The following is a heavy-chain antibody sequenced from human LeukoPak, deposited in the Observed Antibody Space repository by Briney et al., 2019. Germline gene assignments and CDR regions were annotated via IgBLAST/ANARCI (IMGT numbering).Heavy chain of an antibody. D-gene: IGHD3-16*01. V-gene: IGHV3-23*01. CDR1: GFTFSSYA. J-gene: IGHJ4*02. Sequence: GGSLRLSCSASGFTFSSYAMSWVRQAPGKGLEWVSAISGTGGSTYYADSVKGRLTISRDNSKNTLYLQMNSLRAEDTAVYYCAKDQRLGELQYTNPPFDYWGQGTLVTVSS. CDR3: AKDQRLGELQYTNPPFDY. CDR2: ISGTGGST.